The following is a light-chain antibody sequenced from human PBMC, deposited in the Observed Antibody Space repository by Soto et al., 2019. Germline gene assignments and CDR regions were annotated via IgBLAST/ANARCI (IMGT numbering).Light chain of an antibody. CDR3: QQYNNWPPYT. Sequence: EIVMTQSPATLSVSPGERATLSCRVSQSVSSNLAWYQQKPGQAPRLLIYDASTRATGIPARFSGSGSGTEFTLTITSLQSEDFAVYYCQQYNNWPPYTFGQGTKLEIK. V-gene: IGKV3-15*01. CDR1: QSVSSN. CDR2: DAS. J-gene: IGKJ2*01.